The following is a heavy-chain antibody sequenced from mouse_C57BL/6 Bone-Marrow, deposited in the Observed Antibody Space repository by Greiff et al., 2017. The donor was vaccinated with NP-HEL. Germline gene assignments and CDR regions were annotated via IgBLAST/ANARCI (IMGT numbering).Heavy chain of an antibody. CDR2: ISSGSSTI. J-gene: IGHJ4*01. Sequence: DVKLVESGGGLVKPGGSLKLSCAASGFTFSDYGMHWVRQAPEKGLEWVAYISSGSSTIYYADTVKGRFTISRDNAKNTLFLQMTSLRSEDTAMYYCARTRNPYYDYDVGYAMDYWGQGTSVTVSS. CDR3: ARTRNPYYDYDVGYAMDY. D-gene: IGHD2-4*01. CDR1: GFTFSDYG. V-gene: IGHV5-17*01.